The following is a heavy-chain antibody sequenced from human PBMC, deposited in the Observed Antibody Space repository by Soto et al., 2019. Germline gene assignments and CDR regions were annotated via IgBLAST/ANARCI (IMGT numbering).Heavy chain of an antibody. D-gene: IGHD6-6*01. CDR1: GYTFTSYY. CDR2: INPSGGST. V-gene: IGHV1-46*01. Sequence: ASVKVSCKASGYTFTSYYMHWVRQAPGQGLEWMGIINPSGGSTSYAQKFQGRVTMTRDTSTSTVYMELSSLRSEDTAVYYCARDKVRSYSSSSTSYYYYGMAVWGQGTTVTVSS. CDR3: ARDKVRSYSSSSTSYYYYGMAV. J-gene: IGHJ6*02.